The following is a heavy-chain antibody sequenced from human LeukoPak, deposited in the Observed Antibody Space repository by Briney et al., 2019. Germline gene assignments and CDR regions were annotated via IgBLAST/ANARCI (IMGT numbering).Heavy chain of an antibody. D-gene: IGHD6-13*01. CDR3: ARGVAAAPAVRYGMDV. CDR2: IYYSGIT. J-gene: IGHJ6*02. V-gene: IGHV4-59*01. Sequence: SETLSLTCTVSGGSISSYYWSWIRQPPGKGLEWIGYIYYSGITDYNPSLRSRVTISVDTSKNQFSLKLSSVTAADTAVYYCARGVAAAPAVRYGMDVWGQGTTVTVSS. CDR1: GGSISSYY.